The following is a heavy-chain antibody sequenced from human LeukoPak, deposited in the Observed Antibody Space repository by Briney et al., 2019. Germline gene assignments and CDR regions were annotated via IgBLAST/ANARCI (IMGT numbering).Heavy chain of an antibody. D-gene: IGHD2-2*01. Sequence: GGSLKLSCAASGFTFSGSAMHWVRQASGKGLEWVGRIRSKANSYATAYAASMKGRFTISRDDSKNTAYLQMNSLKTEDTAVYYCTSGGYCSSTSCYGENWGQGTLVTVSS. V-gene: IGHV3-73*01. CDR2: IRSKANSYAT. CDR3: TSGGYCSSTSCYGEN. J-gene: IGHJ4*02. CDR1: GFTFSGSA.